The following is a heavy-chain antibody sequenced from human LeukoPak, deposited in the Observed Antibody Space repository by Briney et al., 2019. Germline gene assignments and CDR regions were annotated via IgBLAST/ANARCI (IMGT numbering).Heavy chain of an antibody. Sequence: GRSLRLSCAASGFTFSSYGMHWVRQAPGKGLEWVAVISYDGSNKYYADSVKGRFTISRDNSKNTLYLQMNSLRAEDTAVYYCARGPTYCSSTSCRYYYYGMDVWGQGTTVTVSS. V-gene: IGHV3-30*03. CDR1: GFTFSSYG. CDR3: ARGPTYCSSTSCRYYYYGMDV. CDR2: ISYDGSNK. D-gene: IGHD2-2*01. J-gene: IGHJ6*02.